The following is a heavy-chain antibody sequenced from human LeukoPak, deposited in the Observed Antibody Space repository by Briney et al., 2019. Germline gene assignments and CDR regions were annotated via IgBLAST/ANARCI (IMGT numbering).Heavy chain of an antibody. J-gene: IGHJ1*01. CDR1: GFTFSSYE. D-gene: IGHD3-10*01. CDR3: ARDSRWFGEFF. CDR2: ISSSGSTI. V-gene: IGHV3-48*03. Sequence: GGSLRLSCAASGFTFSSYEMNWVRQAPGKGLEWVSYISSSGSTIYYADSVKGRFIISRDNAKNSLYLQMNSLRAEDTAVYYCARDSRWFGEFFWGQGTLVTVSS.